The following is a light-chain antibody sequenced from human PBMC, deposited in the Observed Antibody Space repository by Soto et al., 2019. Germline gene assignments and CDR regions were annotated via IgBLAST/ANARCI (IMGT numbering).Light chain of an antibody. J-gene: IGKJ1*01. CDR2: GAS. Sequence: EIVMTQSPSTLSVSLGERATLSCRASQSVSSKLAWYQQKPGQAPRLLIYGASTRETSIPPRFSGSGSGTDFTFLIISLQSEDFAVSYCQQYNNWHSWTFGQGTKVEIK. CDR3: QQYNNWHSWT. CDR1: QSVSSK. V-gene: IGKV3-15*01.